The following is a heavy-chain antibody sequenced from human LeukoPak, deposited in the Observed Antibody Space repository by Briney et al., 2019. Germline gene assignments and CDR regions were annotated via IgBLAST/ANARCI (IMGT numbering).Heavy chain of an antibody. V-gene: IGHV4-31*03. D-gene: IGHD4-17*01. J-gene: IGHJ4*02. CDR1: GGSISSGDSC. Sequence: SQTLSLTCTVSGGSISSGDSCWTWIRQHPGKGLEWIGYIYYSGSTYYNPSLKSRLTISLDTSKNQFSLKLDSVTAADTAVYYCARDSDYGAGYWGQGTQVTVSS. CDR2: IYYSGST. CDR3: ARDSDYGAGY.